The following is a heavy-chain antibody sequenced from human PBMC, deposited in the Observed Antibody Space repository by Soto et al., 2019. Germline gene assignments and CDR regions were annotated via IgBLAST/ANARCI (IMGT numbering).Heavy chain of an antibody. V-gene: IGHV3-33*01. Sequence: GGSRRLSCAASGFTFSSYDMHWVRPAPGKGLEWVGIIWYDGSNKYYADSVKGRFTTSRDESKNSVYLQMNSLKTEDTAVYYCVRATYFSDSSGYTRCFDYWGQGTLVTVSS. J-gene: IGHJ4*02. CDR2: IWYDGSNK. D-gene: IGHD3-22*01. CDR3: VRATYFSDSSGYTRCFDY. CDR1: GFTFSSYD.